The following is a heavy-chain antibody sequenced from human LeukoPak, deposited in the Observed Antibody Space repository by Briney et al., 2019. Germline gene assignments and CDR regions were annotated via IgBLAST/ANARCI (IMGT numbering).Heavy chain of an antibody. CDR2: IYYSGST. CDR1: GGSISSSSYY. Sequence: PSETLSLTCTVSGGSISSSSYYWGWIRQPPGKGLEWIGSIYYSGSTYYNPSLKSRVTISVDTSKNQFSLKLSSVTAADTAVYYCARRPIVGATRYWGQGTLVTVPS. D-gene: IGHD1-26*01. J-gene: IGHJ4*02. V-gene: IGHV4-39*01. CDR3: ARRPIVGATRY.